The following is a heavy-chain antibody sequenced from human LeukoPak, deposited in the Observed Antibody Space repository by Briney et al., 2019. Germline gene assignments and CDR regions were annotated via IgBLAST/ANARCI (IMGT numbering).Heavy chain of an antibody. J-gene: IGHJ5*02. CDR1: GGSFSGYY. CDR3: TSQAVARWFDP. Sequence: SETLSLTCAVYGGSFSGYYWSWIRQPPGKGLEWIGEINHSGSTNYNPSLKSRVTISVDTSRNPFSLKLSSVTAADTAVYYCTSQAVARWFDPWGQGTLVTVSS. V-gene: IGHV4-34*01. CDR2: INHSGST.